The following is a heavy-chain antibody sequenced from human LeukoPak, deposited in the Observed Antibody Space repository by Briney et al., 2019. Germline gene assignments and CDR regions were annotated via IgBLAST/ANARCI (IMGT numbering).Heavy chain of an antibody. Sequence: ASVKVSCKASGFPFTGYHIHWVRQAPGQGLEWMGWINPNSGDTHYPQKFQGRVTMTRDMSITTAYMELSSLKSDDTAVYYCARPADYGDYFDYWGQGTLVTVSS. D-gene: IGHD4-17*01. CDR1: GFPFTGYH. V-gene: IGHV1-2*02. CDR3: ARPADYGDYFDY. J-gene: IGHJ4*01. CDR2: INPNSGDT.